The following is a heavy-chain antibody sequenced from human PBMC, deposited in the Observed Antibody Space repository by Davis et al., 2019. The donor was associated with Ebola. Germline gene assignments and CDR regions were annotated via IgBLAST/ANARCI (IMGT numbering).Heavy chain of an antibody. CDR3: ARERGDPSYYYYGMDV. D-gene: IGHD3-10*01. CDR1: GYTFTSYG. J-gene: IGHJ6*02. CDR2: ISAYNGNT. Sequence: AASVKVSCKASGYTFTSYGISWVRQAPGQGLEWMGWISAYNGNTNYAQKLQGRVTMTTDTSTSTVYMELSSLRSEDTAVYYCARERGDPSYYYYGMDVWGQGTTVTVSS. V-gene: IGHV1-18*01.